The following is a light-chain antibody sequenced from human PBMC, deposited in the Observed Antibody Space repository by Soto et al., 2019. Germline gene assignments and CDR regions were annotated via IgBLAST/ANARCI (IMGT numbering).Light chain of an antibody. V-gene: IGKV2-28*01. CDR3: LQTLQTPYT. CDR2: LGS. Sequence: DIVMTQSPLSLPVTPGEPASISCRSSQSLLHSNGYNYLDWYLQKPGQSPQLLIYLGSYRASGVPDRFSGGGSGTDFTLKISRVEADDVGVYYCLQTLQTPYTCGQGTKLEIK. J-gene: IGKJ2*01. CDR1: QSLLHSNGYNY.